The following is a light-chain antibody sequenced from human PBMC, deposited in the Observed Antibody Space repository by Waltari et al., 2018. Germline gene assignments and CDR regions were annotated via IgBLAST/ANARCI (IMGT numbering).Light chain of an antibody. J-gene: IGKJ2*01. CDR1: QSLGSS. CDR3: QANGASPPST. Sequence: IVLTQSPGTLSSSPGERATLSCRASQSLGSSLAWYQQKPGQAPRLLIQGASNRAADIPDRFSGSGSGTDFTLTISRLEPEDFAVYYCQANGASPPSTFGQGTKLEIK. CDR2: GAS. V-gene: IGKV3-20*01.